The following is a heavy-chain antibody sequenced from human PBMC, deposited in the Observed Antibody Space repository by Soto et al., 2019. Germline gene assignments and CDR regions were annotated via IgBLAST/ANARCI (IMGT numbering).Heavy chain of an antibody. CDR3: ARLPALYYYDSSGYPPIYDMDV. D-gene: IGHD3-22*01. CDR1: GGTFSSYA. CDR2: IIPIFGTA. Sequence: QVQLVQSGAEVKKPGSSVKVSCKASGGTFSSYAISWVRQAPGQGLEWMGGIIPIFGTANYAQKFQGRVTITADKSTSTAYMELSSLRSEDTAVYYCARLPALYYYDSSGYPPIYDMDVWGQGTTVTVSS. J-gene: IGHJ6*02. V-gene: IGHV1-69*06.